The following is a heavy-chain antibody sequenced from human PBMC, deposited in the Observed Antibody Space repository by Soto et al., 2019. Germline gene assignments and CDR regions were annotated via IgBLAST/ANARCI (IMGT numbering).Heavy chain of an antibody. CDR2: ISAYNGNT. CDR1: GYTFTSYG. V-gene: IGHV1-18*01. Sequence: ASVKVSCKASGYTFTSYGISWVRQAPGQGLEWMGWISAYNGNTNYAQKLQGRATMTTDTSTSTAYMELRSLRSDDTAVYYCARDHTIFGVVITRGHYFDYWGQGTLVTVSS. J-gene: IGHJ4*02. CDR3: ARDHTIFGVVITRGHYFDY. D-gene: IGHD3-3*01.